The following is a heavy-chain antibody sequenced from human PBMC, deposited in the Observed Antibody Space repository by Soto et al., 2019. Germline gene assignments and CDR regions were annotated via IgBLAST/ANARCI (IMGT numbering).Heavy chain of an antibody. Sequence: PGGSLRLSRAASGFTFSDYYMSWIRQAPGKGLEWVSYITSSGSTIYYADSVKGRFTISRDNAKNSLYLQMNSLRAEDTAVYYCARENEQWVAADNWGQGTLVTVSS. CDR2: ITSSGSTI. CDR3: ARENEQWVAADN. J-gene: IGHJ4*02. CDR1: GFTFSDYY. D-gene: IGHD6-19*01. V-gene: IGHV3-11*01.